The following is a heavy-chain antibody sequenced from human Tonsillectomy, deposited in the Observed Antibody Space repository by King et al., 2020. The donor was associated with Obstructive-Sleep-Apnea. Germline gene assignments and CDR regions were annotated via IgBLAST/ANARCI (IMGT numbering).Heavy chain of an antibody. J-gene: IGHJ4*02. D-gene: IGHD3-22*01. Sequence: VQLVESGGGLVQPGGSLRLSCAASGFTFSSCAMSWVRQAPGKGLEWVSGISDGGGSTYYADSVKGRFTISRDNSKNTLYLQMSSLRAEDTAVYYCAKGEEYYDSSAYYLGDYWGQGTLVTVSS. CDR3: AKGEEYYDSSAYYLGDY. CDR1: GFTFSSCA. CDR2: ISDGGGST. V-gene: IGHV3-23*04.